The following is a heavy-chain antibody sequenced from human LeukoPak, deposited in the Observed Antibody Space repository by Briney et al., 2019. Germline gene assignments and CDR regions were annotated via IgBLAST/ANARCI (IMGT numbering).Heavy chain of an antibody. J-gene: IGHJ4*02. D-gene: IGHD3-10*01. V-gene: IGHV3-33*01. CDR1: GFTFSSYG. CDR3: ARSLYGSGSYYKEYPYYFDY. CDR2: IWYDGSNK. Sequence: GGSLRLSCAGSGFTFSSYGMHWVRQAPGKGLEWVAVIWYDGSNKYYADSVKGRFTISRDNSKNTLYLQMNSLRAEDTAVYYCARSLYGSGSYYKEYPYYFDYWGQETLVTVSS.